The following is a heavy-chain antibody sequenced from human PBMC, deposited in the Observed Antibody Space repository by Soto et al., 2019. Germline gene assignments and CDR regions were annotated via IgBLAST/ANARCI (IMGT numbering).Heavy chain of an antibody. CDR2: ISAYNGNT. CDR1: GYTFSSYS. V-gene: IGHV1-18*01. CDR3: ARDLGGGLFDP. Sequence: QVQLVQSGAEVKKPGASVKVSCKASGYTFSSYSISWVRQAPGQGLEWMGWISAYNGNTNSAQKLQGRVTMTTDTSTSTADMELRSLRSDDTAVDYWARDLGGGLFDPWGQGTLVTVSS. D-gene: IGHD3-16*01. J-gene: IGHJ5*02.